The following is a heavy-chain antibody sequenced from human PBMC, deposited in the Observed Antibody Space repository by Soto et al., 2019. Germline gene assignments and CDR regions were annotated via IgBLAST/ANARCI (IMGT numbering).Heavy chain of an antibody. J-gene: IGHJ4*02. CDR3: TRYYDILTGDCAS. D-gene: IGHD3-9*01. Sequence: QVQLVQSETEVKKPGSSVKVSCKASGGTFSSYGISWVRLVPGQGLEWMGGIMPVFDIVNYAQKFQGRVSLSADKSTSTAYMELSSLRYDDTAVYPCTRYYDILTGDCASWGQGTLVTVSS. V-gene: IGHV1-69*17. CDR2: IMPVFDIV. CDR1: GGTFSSYG.